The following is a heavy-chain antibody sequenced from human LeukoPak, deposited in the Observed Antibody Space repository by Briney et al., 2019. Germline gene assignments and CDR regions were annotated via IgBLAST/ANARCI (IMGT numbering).Heavy chain of an antibody. CDR3: THGRGYSYGYYY. J-gene: IGHJ4*02. V-gene: IGHV3-73*01. CDR1: GFTFSGSA. CDR2: IRIKANSYAT. D-gene: IGHD5-18*01. Sequence: GGSLRLSCAASGFTFSGSAMHWVRQASGKGLEWVVRIRIKANSYATAYAASVKGRFTISRDDSKNTAYLQMNSLKTEDTAVYYCTHGRGYSYGYYYWGQGTLVTVSS.